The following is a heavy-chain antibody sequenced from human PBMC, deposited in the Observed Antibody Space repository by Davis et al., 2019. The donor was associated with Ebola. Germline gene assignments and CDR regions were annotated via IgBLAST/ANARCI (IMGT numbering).Heavy chain of an antibody. D-gene: IGHD3-3*01. J-gene: IGHJ4*02. Sequence: SETLSLTCTVSGGSISSYYWSWIRQPPGKGLEWIGYIYYSGSTNYNPSLKSRVTTSVDTSKNKFSLKLSSVTAADTAVYYCARGVYYDFWSGYFHFDYWGQGTLVTVSS. CDR3: ARGVYYDFWSGYFHFDY. CDR1: GGSISSYY. V-gene: IGHV4-59*01. CDR2: IYYSGST.